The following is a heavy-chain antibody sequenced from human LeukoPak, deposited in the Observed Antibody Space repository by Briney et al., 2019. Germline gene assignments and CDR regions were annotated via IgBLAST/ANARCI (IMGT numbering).Heavy chain of an antibody. V-gene: IGHV3-23*01. J-gene: IGHJ4*02. CDR1: GFTFSSYA. CDR2: ITTSGGST. Sequence: GGSLRLSCAASGFTFSSYAMSWVRQAPGKGLEWVSTITTSGGSTYYADSVKGRFTISRDNSKNTLYLQMNSLRAEDTAVYYCARRSYYDLDYFDYWGQGTLVTVSS. D-gene: IGHD1-26*01. CDR3: ARRSYYDLDYFDY.